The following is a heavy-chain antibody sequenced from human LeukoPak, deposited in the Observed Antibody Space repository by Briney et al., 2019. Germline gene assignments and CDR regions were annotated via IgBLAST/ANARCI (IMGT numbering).Heavy chain of an antibody. Sequence: GGSLRLSCAASGFTFSSYSMNWVRQAPGKGLEWVSYISSSSSTIYYADSVKGRFTISRDNAKNSLYLQMNSLRDEDTAVYYCASAAPGHYGDYSDYWGQGTLVTVSS. J-gene: IGHJ4*02. CDR2: ISSSSSTI. CDR1: GFTFSSYS. D-gene: IGHD4-17*01. CDR3: ASAAPGHYGDYSDY. V-gene: IGHV3-48*02.